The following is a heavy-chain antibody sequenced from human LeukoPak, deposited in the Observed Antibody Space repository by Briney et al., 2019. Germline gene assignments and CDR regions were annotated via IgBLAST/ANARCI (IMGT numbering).Heavy chain of an antibody. CDR3: ASGYYYDSSGNFDY. V-gene: IGHV1-69*13. Sequence: ASVTVSCTASGGTFSSYAISWVRQAPGQGLEWMGGIIPIFGTANYAQKFQGRVTITADESTSTAYMELSSLRSEDTAVYYCASGYYYDSSGNFDYWGQGTLVTVSS. D-gene: IGHD3-22*01. CDR2: IIPIFGTA. J-gene: IGHJ4*02. CDR1: GGTFSSYA.